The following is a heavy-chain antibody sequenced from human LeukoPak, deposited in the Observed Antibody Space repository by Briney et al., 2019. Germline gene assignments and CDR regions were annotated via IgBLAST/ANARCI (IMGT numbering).Heavy chain of an antibody. V-gene: IGHV4-30-2*01. Sequence: PSQTLSLTCAVSGGSISSGGYSWSWIRQPPGKGLEWIGYIYHSGSTYYNPSLKSRVTISVDRSKNQLSLKLSSVTAADTAVYYCASLNGDDFDYWGQGTLVTVSS. CDR2: IYHSGST. CDR3: ASLNGDDFDY. CDR1: GGSISSGGYS. D-gene: IGHD4-17*01. J-gene: IGHJ4*02.